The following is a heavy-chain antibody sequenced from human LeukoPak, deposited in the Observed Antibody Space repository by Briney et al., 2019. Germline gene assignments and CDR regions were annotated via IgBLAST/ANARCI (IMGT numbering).Heavy chain of an antibody. CDR3: ARASMIAVVSASYYFDY. J-gene: IGHJ4*02. CDR1: GGSISSYY. D-gene: IGHD3-22*01. V-gene: IGHV4-59*01. Sequence: SETLSLTCTVSGGSISSYYWSWIRQPPGKGLEWIGYIYYSGSTNYNPSLKSRVTMSVDTSKNQFSLKLSSVTAADTAVYYCARASMIAVVSASYYFDYWGQGTLVTVSS. CDR2: IYYSGST.